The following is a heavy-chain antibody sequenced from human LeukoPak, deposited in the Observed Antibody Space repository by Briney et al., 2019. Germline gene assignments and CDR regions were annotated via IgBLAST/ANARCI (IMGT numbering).Heavy chain of an antibody. J-gene: IGHJ4*02. V-gene: IGHV1-69*05. CDR2: IIPIFGTA. Sequence: SVTLSCPASARTFSSYAISWVRQAPGHGLGWMGGIIPIFGTANHAQSFQGRSPIPTDESTNTAYIGLNCLTSEDTAVYYGARDYYDSSGEDDYWGQGTLVTVSS. D-gene: IGHD3-22*01. CDR3: ARDYYDSSGEDDY. CDR1: ARTFSSYA.